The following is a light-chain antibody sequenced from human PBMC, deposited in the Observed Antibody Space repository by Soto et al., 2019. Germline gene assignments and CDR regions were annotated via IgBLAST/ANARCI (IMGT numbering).Light chain of an antibody. CDR3: QHYDSYPYT. J-gene: IGKJ2*01. Sequence: DIQMTQSPSTLSASVGDRVTITCRASQSISTYLAWFQLKPGKAPGLLIYRASSLESGVPSRFSGSGSGTEFTVTTGNLPPDDFATYYWQHYDSYPYTFGQGTKLEIK. V-gene: IGKV1-5*03. CDR1: QSISTY. CDR2: RAS.